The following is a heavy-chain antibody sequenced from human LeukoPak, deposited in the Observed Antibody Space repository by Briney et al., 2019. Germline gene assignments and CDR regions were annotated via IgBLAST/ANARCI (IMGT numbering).Heavy chain of an antibody. V-gene: IGHV1-69*05. Sequence: SVKVSCKASGGTFSSYAISWLRQAPGQGLEWMGGIIPIFGTANYAQKFQGRVTITTDESTSTAYMELGSLRSEDTAVYYCARGQIAVAGGSVYFQHWGQGTLVTVSS. CDR1: GGTFSSYA. CDR3: ARGQIAVAGGSVYFQH. D-gene: IGHD6-19*01. CDR2: IIPIFGTA. J-gene: IGHJ1*01.